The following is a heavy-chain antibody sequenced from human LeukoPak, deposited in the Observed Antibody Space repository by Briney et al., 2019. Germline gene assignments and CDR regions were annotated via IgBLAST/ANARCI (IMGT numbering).Heavy chain of an antibody. Sequence: GESLKISCKGSGYSFTSYWIGWVRQMPGKGLEWMGIIYPGDSDTRYSPSFQGQVTISADKSISTAYLQWSSLKASDTAMYYCARRGTIFRVENNWFDPWGQGTLVTVSS. V-gene: IGHV5-51*01. CDR3: ARRGTIFRVENNWFDP. J-gene: IGHJ5*02. CDR1: GYSFTSYW. CDR2: IYPGDSDT. D-gene: IGHD3-3*01.